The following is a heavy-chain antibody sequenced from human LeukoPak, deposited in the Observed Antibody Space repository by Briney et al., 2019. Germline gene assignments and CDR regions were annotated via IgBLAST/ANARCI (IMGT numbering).Heavy chain of an antibody. Sequence: SQTLSLTCAVSGGSISSGGYSWSWIRQPPGKGLEWIGEINHSGSTNYNPSLKSRVTISVDTSKNQFSLKLSSVTAADTAVYYCARDVRQDGITIFGVVIYDYWGQGTLVTVSS. V-gene: IGHV4-30-2*01. CDR1: GGSISSGGYS. J-gene: IGHJ4*02. CDR2: INHSGST. CDR3: ARDVRQDGITIFGVVIYDY. D-gene: IGHD3-3*01.